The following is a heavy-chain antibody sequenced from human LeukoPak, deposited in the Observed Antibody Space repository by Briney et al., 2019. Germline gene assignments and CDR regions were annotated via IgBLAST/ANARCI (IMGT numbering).Heavy chain of an antibody. CDR3: ARSMVRGAVFDY. Sequence: SETLSLTCTVSGGSISSSSYYWGWIRQPPGKGLEWIGSIYYSGSTYYNPSLKSRVTISVDTSKSQFSLKLSSVTAADTAVYYCARSMVRGAVFDYWGQGTLVTVSS. D-gene: IGHD3-10*01. CDR2: IYYSGST. V-gene: IGHV4-39*01. CDR1: GGSISSSSYY. J-gene: IGHJ4*02.